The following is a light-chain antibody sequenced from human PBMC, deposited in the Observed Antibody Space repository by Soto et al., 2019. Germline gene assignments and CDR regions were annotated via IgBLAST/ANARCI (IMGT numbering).Light chain of an antibody. J-gene: IGKJ4*01. CDR1: QSVSSN. CDR3: QQYNNWPQLT. CDR2: GAS. V-gene: IGKV3-15*01. Sequence: EIVMTQSPATLSVSPGERATLSCRASQSVSSNLAWYQQKPGQAPRLLIYGASTRATGIPARFSGSGSGTEFTFTISSLQSEDFAVYYCQQYNNWPQLTFGGGTKVEIK.